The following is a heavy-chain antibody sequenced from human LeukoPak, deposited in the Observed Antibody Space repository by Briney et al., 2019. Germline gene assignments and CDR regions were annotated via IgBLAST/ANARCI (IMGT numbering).Heavy chain of an antibody. Sequence: PGGSLRLSCPASGCTVSSNYMSWVRQAPGKGLEWVSVIYSGGSTYYADSVKGRFTISRDNSKNTLYLQMNSLRAEDTAVYYCARSYSGYDLFDYWGQGTLVTVSS. J-gene: IGHJ4*02. CDR2: IYSGGST. CDR1: GCTVSSNY. V-gene: IGHV3-53*01. CDR3: ARSYSGYDLFDY. D-gene: IGHD5-12*01.